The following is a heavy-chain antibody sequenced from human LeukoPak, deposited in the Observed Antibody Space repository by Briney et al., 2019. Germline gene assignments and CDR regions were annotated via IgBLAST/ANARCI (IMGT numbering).Heavy chain of an antibody. CDR1: GGSISSSFYY. Sequence: SETLSLTCIVSGGSISSSFYYWGWIRQPPGKGLEWIGSIYSSGSTYYNPSLKSRVTISVDTSKNQFSLKLSSVTAADTAVYYCTTYYYDSSGFNDYWGQGTLVTVSS. CDR2: IYSSGST. V-gene: IGHV4-39*07. D-gene: IGHD3-22*01. CDR3: TTYYYDSSGFNDY. J-gene: IGHJ4*02.